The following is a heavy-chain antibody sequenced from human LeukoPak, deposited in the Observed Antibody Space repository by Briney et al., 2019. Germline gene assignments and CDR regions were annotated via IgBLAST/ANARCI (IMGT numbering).Heavy chain of an antibody. V-gene: IGHV1-8*01. CDR1: GYTFTSYD. CDR3: AREPRRTYSDNWFDP. Sequence: ASVKVSCKASGYTFTSYDINWVRQATGQGLEWMGWMNPNSGNTGYAQKFQGRVTMTRNTSISTAYMELSSLRSEDTAVYYCAREPRRTYSDNWFDPWAREPWSPSPQ. J-gene: IGHJ5*02. D-gene: IGHD4-11*01. CDR2: MNPNSGNT.